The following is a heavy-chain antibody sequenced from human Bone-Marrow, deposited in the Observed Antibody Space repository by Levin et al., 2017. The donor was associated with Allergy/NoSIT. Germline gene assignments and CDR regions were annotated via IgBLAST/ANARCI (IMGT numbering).Heavy chain of an antibody. V-gene: IGHV3-15*01. Sequence: SCAASGFSLTDAWVSWVRQAPGKGLEWVGRIKSHTDGGTTDYAAPVKDRFTLSRDDSKNVLYLQMTSLKSEDTAVYYCTRDESCSGGACYSYNWFDPWGHGTRVTVSS. CDR3: TRDESCSGGACYSYNWFDP. CDR2: IKSHTDGGTT. J-gene: IGHJ5*02. D-gene: IGHD2-21*01. CDR1: GFSLTDAW.